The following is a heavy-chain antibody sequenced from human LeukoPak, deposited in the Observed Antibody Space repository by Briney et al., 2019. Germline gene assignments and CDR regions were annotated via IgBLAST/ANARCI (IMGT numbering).Heavy chain of an antibody. D-gene: IGHD6-13*01. J-gene: IGHJ3*01. CDR1: RFTFSTYA. Sequence: GGSLRLSCAASRFTFSTYAIHWVRHAPGKGLEWVAVISYDGSNKYYADSVKGRFTISRDNSKNTLYLQMNSLRAEDTAAYYCARPHRDSSSWYLDAFDVWGQGTMVTVSS. CDR3: ARPHRDSSSWYLDAFDV. CDR2: ISYDGSNK. V-gene: IGHV3-30*04.